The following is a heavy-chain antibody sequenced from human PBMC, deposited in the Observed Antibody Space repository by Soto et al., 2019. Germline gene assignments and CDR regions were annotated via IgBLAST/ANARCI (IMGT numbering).Heavy chain of an antibody. J-gene: IGHJ3*02. Sequence: TLSLTCAVSGGSISIGGYSWSWIRQPPGKGLEGIGYIYHSGSTYYNPSLKSRVTISVDRSKNQFSLNLTSVTAADTAVYYCVREPAGPTMVPTTDNDPFDILGHGTMVTGS. CDR2: IYHSGST. D-gene: IGHD3-10*01. CDR3: VREPAGPTMVPTTDNDPFDI. CDR1: GGSISIGGYS. V-gene: IGHV4-30-2*01.